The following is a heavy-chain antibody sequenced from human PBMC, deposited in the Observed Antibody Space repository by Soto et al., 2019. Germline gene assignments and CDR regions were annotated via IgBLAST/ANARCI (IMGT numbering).Heavy chain of an antibody. Sequence: GGSLRLSCAASGLTFSSYWMSWVRQAPGKGLEWVANIKQDGSEKYYVDSVKGRFTISRDNAKNSLYLQMNSLRAEDTAVYYCARDRELLRAFDIWGQGTMVTVSS. V-gene: IGHV3-7*01. CDR1: GLTFSSYW. D-gene: IGHD1-26*01. J-gene: IGHJ3*02. CDR2: IKQDGSEK. CDR3: ARDRELLRAFDI.